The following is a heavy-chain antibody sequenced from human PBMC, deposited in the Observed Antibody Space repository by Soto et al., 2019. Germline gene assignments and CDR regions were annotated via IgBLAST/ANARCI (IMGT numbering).Heavy chain of an antibody. J-gene: IGHJ4*02. V-gene: IGHV1-3*01. Sequence: QVQLVQSGAELKKPGASVKVSCKASGNTGPNYAIHWVRQAPGQRLEWMGWINGGNGNTYYSEHFQGRVTFTRDTSAGTVYMQLSSLTSEDTAVYYCARDDSGFSGSHYIDDFHYWGQGALVTVSS. CDR3: ARDDSGFSGSHYIDDFHY. D-gene: IGHD1-26*01. CDR2: INGGNGNT. CDR1: GNTGPNYA.